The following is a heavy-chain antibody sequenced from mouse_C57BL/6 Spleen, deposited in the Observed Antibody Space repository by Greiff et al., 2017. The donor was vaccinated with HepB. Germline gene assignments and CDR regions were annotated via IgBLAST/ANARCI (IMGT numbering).Heavy chain of an antibody. V-gene: IGHV1-55*01. CDR3: REGFAY. Sequence: QVHVKQPGAELVKPGASVKMSCKASGYTFTSYWITWVKQRPGQGLEWIGDIYPGSGSTNYNEKFKSKATLTVDTSSSTAYMQLSSLTSEDSAVYYCREGFAYWGQGTLVTVSA. CDR1: GYTFTSYW. CDR2: IYPGSGST. J-gene: IGHJ3*01.